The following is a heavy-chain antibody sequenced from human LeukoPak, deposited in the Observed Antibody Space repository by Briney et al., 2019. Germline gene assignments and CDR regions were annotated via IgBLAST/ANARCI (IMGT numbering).Heavy chain of an antibody. CDR2: IRQDGGET. D-gene: IGHD3-22*01. CDR3: ATYSSLNTHEFQY. J-gene: IGHJ1*01. Sequence: PGGSLRLSCEASGLTFSRDWMGWVRQAPGKGLEWVANIRQDGGETYYGDSVKGRFIISRDNAKNSLFLQMNRLRAEDTAVYYCATYSSLNTHEFQYWGQGTLVTVSP. V-gene: IGHV3-7*01. CDR1: GLTFSRDW.